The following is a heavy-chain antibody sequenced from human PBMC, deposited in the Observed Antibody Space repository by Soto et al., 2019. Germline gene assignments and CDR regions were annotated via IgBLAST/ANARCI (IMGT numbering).Heavy chain of an antibody. V-gene: IGHV4-39*01. J-gene: IGHJ4*02. D-gene: IGHD3-22*01. CDR3: ARGYDSSGDY. Sequence: PSETLSLTCTVSGGSISTSSYYWGWIRQPPGKGLEWIGSIYYSGSTYYNPSLKSRVTISVDTSKNQFSLKLSSVTAADTAVYYCARGYDSSGDYWGQGTLVTVS. CDR2: IYYSGST. CDR1: GGSISTSSYY.